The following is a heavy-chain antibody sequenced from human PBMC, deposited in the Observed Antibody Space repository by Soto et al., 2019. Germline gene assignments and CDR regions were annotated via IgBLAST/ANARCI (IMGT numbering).Heavy chain of an antibody. CDR1: GGTFSSYA. J-gene: IGHJ6*02. D-gene: IGHD3-22*01. Sequence: QVQLVQSGAEVKKPGSSVKVSCKASGGTFSSYAISWVRQAPGQGLEWMGGIIPIFGTANYAQKFQGRVTITGDESTSTAYMELSSLRSEDTAVYYCASDYYDSSGYTYYGMDVWGQGTTVTVSS. CDR2: IIPIFGTA. CDR3: ASDYYDSSGYTYYGMDV. V-gene: IGHV1-69*01.